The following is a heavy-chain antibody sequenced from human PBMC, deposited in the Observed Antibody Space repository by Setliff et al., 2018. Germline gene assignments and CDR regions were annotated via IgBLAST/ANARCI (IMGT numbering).Heavy chain of an antibody. J-gene: IGHJ4*02. CDR3: ARHFRSSKVQFLEYLTDYYFDS. Sequence: SETLSLTCTVSGGSISSSNYYWGWIRQPPGKGLEWIGSIYHRGSTYYNPSLKSRVTISVDTSNNHFSLKLSSVAAADTAVYYCARHFRSSKVQFLEYLTDYYFDSWGQGTLVTVSS. CDR1: GGSISSSNYY. D-gene: IGHD3-3*01. V-gene: IGHV4-39*01. CDR2: IYHRGST.